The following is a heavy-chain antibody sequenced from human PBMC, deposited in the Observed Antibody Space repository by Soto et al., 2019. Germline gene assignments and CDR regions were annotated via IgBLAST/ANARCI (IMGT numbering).Heavy chain of an antibody. D-gene: IGHD3-22*01. CDR1: GGSINSGRYS. CDR3: ARGINYYDSSGYCWFDP. J-gene: IGHJ5*02. CDR2: MYHTGTT. Sequence: QLQLQESGSGLVKPSQTLSLTCTVSGGSINSGRYSWTWIRQPPGKGLEWIGHMYHTGTTYYNPSLKSRVTMSVDTSKNQFSLKLSSVTAADTAVYYCARGINYYDSSGYCWFDPWGQGTLVTVSS. V-gene: IGHV4-30-2*01.